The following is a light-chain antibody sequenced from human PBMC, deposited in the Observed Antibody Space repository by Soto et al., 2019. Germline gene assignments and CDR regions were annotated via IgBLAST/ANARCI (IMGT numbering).Light chain of an antibody. J-gene: IGKJ3*01. CDR1: QSISSW. CDR2: KAS. Sequence: DIQMTQSPSTLSASVGDRVTIICRASQSISSWLAWYQQKPGKAPKLLIYKASSLESGVPSRFSGSGSGTEFTLTISSLQPDDFATYYCQQYNSYSLPFGPGTKVDIK. CDR3: QQYNSYSLP. V-gene: IGKV1-5*03.